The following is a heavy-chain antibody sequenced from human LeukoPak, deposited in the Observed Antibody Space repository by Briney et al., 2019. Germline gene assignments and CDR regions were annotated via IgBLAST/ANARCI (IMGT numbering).Heavy chain of an antibody. V-gene: IGHV3-21*01. CDR2: ISSSSSYI. D-gene: IGHD2-8*01. J-gene: IGHJ5*02. CDR3: ERDRYCTNGVCYSNWFDP. CDR1: GFTFSSYS. Sequence: PGGSLRLSCAASGFTFSSYSMNWVRQAPGKGLEWVSSISSSSSYIYYADSAKGRFTISRDNAKNSLYLQMNSLRAEDTAVYYCERDRYCTNGVCYSNWFDPWGQGTLVTVSS.